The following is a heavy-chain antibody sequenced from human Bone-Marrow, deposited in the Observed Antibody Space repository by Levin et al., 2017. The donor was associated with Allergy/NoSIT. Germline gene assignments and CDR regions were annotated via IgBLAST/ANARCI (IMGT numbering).Heavy chain of an antibody. CDR2: FDPEQDET. D-gene: IGHD3-16*02. Sequence: ASVKVSCKVSGYNLSAVSMQWVRQAPGKGLEWMGGFDPEQDETMYAQKFQGRVTMTEDTPTDTAYIELNSLRSEDTAVYDWARGGMTQIGGIIDSYGMDVWGQGSTVTVSS. CDR1: GYNLSAVS. V-gene: IGHV1-24*01. CDR3: ARGGMTQIGGIIDSYGMDV. J-gene: IGHJ6*02.